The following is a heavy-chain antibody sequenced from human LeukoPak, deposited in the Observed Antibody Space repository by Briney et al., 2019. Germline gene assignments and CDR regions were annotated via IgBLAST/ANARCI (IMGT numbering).Heavy chain of an antibody. CDR3: ARGRGYCSSTSCYRHNWFDP. J-gene: IGHJ5*02. Sequence: PSETLSLTCAVYGGSFSGYYWSWIHQPPGKGLEWIGEINHSGSTNYNPSLKSRVTISVDTSKNQFSLKLSSVTAADTAVYYCARGRGYCSSTSCYRHNWFDPWGQGTLVTVSS. CDR1: GGSFSGYY. CDR2: INHSGST. D-gene: IGHD2-2*01. V-gene: IGHV4-34*01.